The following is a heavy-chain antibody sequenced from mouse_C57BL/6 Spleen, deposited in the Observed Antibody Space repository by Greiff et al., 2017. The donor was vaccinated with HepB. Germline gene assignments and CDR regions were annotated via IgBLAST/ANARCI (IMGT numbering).Heavy chain of an antibody. CDR2: INPNNGGT. Sequence: EVQLQQSGPELVKPGASVKISCKASGYTFTDYYMNWVKQSHGKSLEWIGDINPNNGGTNYNQKFKGKATLTVDKSSSTAYMELRSLTSEDSAVYYCAREGSLITTVVAHYYAMDYWGQGTSVTVSS. V-gene: IGHV1-26*01. J-gene: IGHJ4*01. D-gene: IGHD1-1*01. CDR1: GYTFTDYY. CDR3: AREGSLITTVVAHYYAMDY.